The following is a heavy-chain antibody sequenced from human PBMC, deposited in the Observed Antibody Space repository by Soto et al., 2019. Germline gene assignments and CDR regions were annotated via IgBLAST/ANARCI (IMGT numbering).Heavy chain of an antibody. J-gene: IGHJ2*01. D-gene: IGHD5-12*01. CDR2: TYYRSKWHN. V-gene: IGHV6-1*01. CDR1: GDSVSSASAT. CDR3: ARDGSGYPWYFDV. Sequence: QVQLQQSGPGLVKPSQTLSLICAISGDSVSSASATWSWIRQSPSGRLEWLGRTYYRSKWHNDYAVSVKSRIAIIPDTSKNQLSLQLSSVTLEDTAVYFCARDGSGYPWYFDVWGRGSLVTVSS.